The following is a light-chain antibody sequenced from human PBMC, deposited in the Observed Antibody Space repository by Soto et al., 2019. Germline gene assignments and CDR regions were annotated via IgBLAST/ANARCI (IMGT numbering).Light chain of an antibody. Sequence: DIQMAQSPSTLSASVGDRVTITCRASQSISSWLAWYHQKPGKAPKLLIYDASSLESGVPSRFSGSGSGTEFTLTISSLQYDDFATYYCQQANSFPLTFGGGTKVDIK. CDR2: DAS. CDR3: QQANSFPLT. J-gene: IGKJ4*01. CDR1: QSISSW. V-gene: IGKV1-5*01.